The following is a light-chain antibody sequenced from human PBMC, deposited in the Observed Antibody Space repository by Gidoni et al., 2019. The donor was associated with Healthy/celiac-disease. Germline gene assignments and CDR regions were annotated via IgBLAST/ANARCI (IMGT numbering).Light chain of an antibody. CDR1: QSVSSN. CDR3: QQYNNWPPLT. J-gene: IGKJ4*01. V-gene: IGKV3D-15*01. CDR2: GAS. Sequence: EIVMTQSPATLSVSPGERATLSCRASQSVSSNLAWYQQKPGQAPRLLIYGASTRATGLPARFIGSGSGTEFTLTISSLQSEDFAVYYCQQYNNWPPLTFGGGTQVEIK.